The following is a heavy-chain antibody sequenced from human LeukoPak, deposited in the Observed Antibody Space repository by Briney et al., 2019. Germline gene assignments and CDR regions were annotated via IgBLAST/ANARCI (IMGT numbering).Heavy chain of an antibody. V-gene: IGHV4-30-4*08. CDR1: GGSISSGDYY. CDR2: IYYSGST. J-gene: IGHJ4*02. Sequence: SETLSLTCTVSGGSISSGDYYWSWIRQPPGKGLEWIGYIYYSGSTYYRPSLKSRVTISVDTSKNQFSLKLSSVTAADTAVYYCARGNHYDYVWGSYRPLFDYWGQGTLVTVSS. CDR3: ARGNHYDYVWGSYRPLFDY. D-gene: IGHD3-16*02.